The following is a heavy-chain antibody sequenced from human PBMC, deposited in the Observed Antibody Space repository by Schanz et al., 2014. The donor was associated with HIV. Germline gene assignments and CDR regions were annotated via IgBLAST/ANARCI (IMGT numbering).Heavy chain of an antibody. CDR2: IKQDGSEK. CDR3: AKDMGSGSYEAFDI. D-gene: IGHD1-26*01. CDR1: GFTFSRYW. V-gene: IGHV3-7*03. Sequence: EVQLVESGGGLVQPGGSLRLSCAASGFTFSRYWMSWVRQAPGKGLEWVANIKQDGSEKYYVDSVKGRFTISRDNSKITLYLQMNSLRAEDTALYYCAKDMGSGSYEAFDIWGQGTMVTVSS. J-gene: IGHJ3*02.